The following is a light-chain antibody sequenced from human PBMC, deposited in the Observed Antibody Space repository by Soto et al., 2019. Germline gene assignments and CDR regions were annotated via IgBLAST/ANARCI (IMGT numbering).Light chain of an antibody. J-gene: IGKJ1*01. CDR3: HQHDSLPQT. V-gene: IGKV1-33*01. CDR1: QSLLFSSNSKNY. CDR2: DAS. Sequence: IVMTQSPDSLAVSLGERVTINCKSSQSLLFSSNSKNYLAWYQHKPGKAPKLLIYDASNLETGVPSRFSGSGSGTDFTFTISSLQPEDIATYYCHQHDSLPQTFGQGTKVDI.